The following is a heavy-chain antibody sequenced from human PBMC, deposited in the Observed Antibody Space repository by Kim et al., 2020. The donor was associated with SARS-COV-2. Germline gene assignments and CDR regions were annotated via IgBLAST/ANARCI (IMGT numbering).Heavy chain of an antibody. CDR1: GYTFTSYD. CDR2: MNPNSGNT. J-gene: IGHJ5*02. V-gene: IGHV1-8*01. Sequence: ASVKVSCKASGYTFTSYDINWVRQATGQGLEWMGWMNPNSGNTGYAQKFQGRVTMTRNTSISTAYMELSSLRSEDRAVYYCARSENVLWGFDPWGQGTLVTVSS. D-gene: IGHD2-21*01. CDR3: ARSENVLWGFDP.